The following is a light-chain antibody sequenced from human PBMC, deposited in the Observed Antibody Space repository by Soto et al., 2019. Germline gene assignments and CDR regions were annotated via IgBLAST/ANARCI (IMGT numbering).Light chain of an antibody. CDR3: QQYGSSPWT. V-gene: IGKV3-20*01. CDR1: QSVSSSY. CDR2: GAS. J-gene: IGKJ1*01. Sequence: EIVLTQSPGTLSLSTGERATLSCRASQSVSSSYLAWYQQKPGQAPRLLIYGASSRATGIPDRFSGSGSGTDFTLTISRLEPEDIAVYYCQQYGSSPWTFGQGT.